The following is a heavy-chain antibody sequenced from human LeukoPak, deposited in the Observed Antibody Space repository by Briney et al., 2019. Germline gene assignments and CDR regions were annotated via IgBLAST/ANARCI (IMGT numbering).Heavy chain of an antibody. Sequence: GALRLSWAASGFTFSSYWMSWVRQAPGKGVEWGANIKQDGSEKYYVDSVKGRFTISRDNAKNSLYLQMNSLRAEDTAVYYCAGRSSSWYNWFDPWGQGTLVTVSS. J-gene: IGHJ5*02. V-gene: IGHV3-7*01. CDR2: IKQDGSEK. CDR3: AGRSSSWYNWFDP. D-gene: IGHD6-13*01. CDR1: GFTFSSYW.